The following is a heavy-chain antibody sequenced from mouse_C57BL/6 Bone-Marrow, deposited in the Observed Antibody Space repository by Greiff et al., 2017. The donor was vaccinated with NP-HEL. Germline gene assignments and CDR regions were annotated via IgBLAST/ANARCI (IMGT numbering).Heavy chain of an antibody. CDR3: ASLDSSGYGY. D-gene: IGHD3-2*02. CDR2: ISGGGGNT. V-gene: IGHV5-9*01. CDR1: GFTFSSYT. J-gene: IGHJ2*01. Sequence: EVKLVESGGGLVKPGGSLKLSCAASGFTFSSYTMSWVRQTPEKRLEWVATISGGGGNTYYPDSVKGRFTISRDNAKNTLYLQMSSLRSEDTALYYCASLDSSGYGYWGQGTTHTVSS.